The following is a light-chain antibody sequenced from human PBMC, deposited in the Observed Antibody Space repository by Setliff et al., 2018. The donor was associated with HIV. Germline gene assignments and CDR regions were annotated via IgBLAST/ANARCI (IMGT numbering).Light chain of an antibody. Sequence: ALAQPASVSGSPGQSITISCTGTSSDVGSYNLVSWYQQHPGKAPKFMIYEVSKRPSGVSNRFSGSKPGNTASLTISGLQAEDEADYYCCSYAGRSTVVFGGGTKVTVL. CDR2: EVS. CDR3: CSYAGRSTVV. J-gene: IGLJ2*01. V-gene: IGLV2-23*02. CDR1: SSDVGSYNL.